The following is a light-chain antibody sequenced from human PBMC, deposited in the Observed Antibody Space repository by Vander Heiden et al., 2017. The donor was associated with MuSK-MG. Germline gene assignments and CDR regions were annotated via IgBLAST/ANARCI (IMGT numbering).Light chain of an antibody. CDR3: QQVHKCPIT. J-gene: IGKJ5*01. Sequence: EILLTQSPATLSVSPGESATLSCRASQSVSSNLAWYQQKPGQAPRLLIYRASTSATSISARFSGSGSGAEFTLTISSLQSEDFAVYYCQQVHKCPITFGQGTRMEIK. CDR2: RAS. V-gene: IGKV3-15*01. CDR1: QSVSSN.